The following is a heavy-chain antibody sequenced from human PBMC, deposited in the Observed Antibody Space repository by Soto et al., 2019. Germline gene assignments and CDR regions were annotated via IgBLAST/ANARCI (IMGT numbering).Heavy chain of an antibody. D-gene: IGHD3-9*01. Sequence: QVQLQESGPGLVKPSETLSLTCTVSGGSISSYYWSWIRQPPGKGLVWIGFVYYIGSTNYNPSLKSRVTTIADTFKHQQSLSLGTVTAVDTPVYYCAIRLTLATRTGDAFDLWGRGTMVNVAS. J-gene: IGHJ3*01. CDR2: VYYIGST. CDR3: AIRLTLATRTGDAFDL. V-gene: IGHV4-59*01. CDR1: GGSISSYY.